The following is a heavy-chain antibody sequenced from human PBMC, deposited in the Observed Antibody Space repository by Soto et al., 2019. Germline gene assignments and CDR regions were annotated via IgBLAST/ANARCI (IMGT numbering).Heavy chain of an antibody. V-gene: IGHV3-15*01. CDR2: IKSKIDGGTT. CDR3: TTLNYGVDV. J-gene: IGHJ6*02. CDR1: GLTFSYSW. Sequence: PGVSLRLSCAASGLTFSYSWMSWVRQSPGTGLEWVGHIKSKIDGGTTDYAAPVKGRFTISRDDSEDTLYLQMNNLRTEDTAIYYCTTLNYGVDVWGQGTTVTVSS. D-gene: IGHD3-9*01.